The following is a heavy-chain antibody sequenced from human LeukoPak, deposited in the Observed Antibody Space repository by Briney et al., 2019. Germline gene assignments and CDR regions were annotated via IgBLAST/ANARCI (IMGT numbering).Heavy chain of an antibody. CDR2: IYSGGST. D-gene: IGHD4-11*01. V-gene: IGHV3-53*01. CDR3: ARGRSDYSNYVDDRYFDL. J-gene: IGHJ2*01. Sequence: GGSLRLSCAAEGFTLSTHGMSWVRQAPGKGLEWVSVIYSGGSTYYADSVKGRFTISRDNSKNTLYLQMNSLRAEDTAVYYCARGRSDYSNYVDDRYFDLWGRGTLVTVSS. CDR1: GFTLSTHG.